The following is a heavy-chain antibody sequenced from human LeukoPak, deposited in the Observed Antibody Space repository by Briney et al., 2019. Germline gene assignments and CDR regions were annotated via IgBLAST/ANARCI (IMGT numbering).Heavy chain of an antibody. V-gene: IGHV4-59*11. J-gene: IGHJ4*02. CDR3: ASNIVVVPAVYFDY. D-gene: IGHD2-2*01. Sequence: SETLSLTCTVSGVSISSHYWSWIRQPPGKGLEWIGYIYNSGGTNYNPSLKSRVTIAGDTSKNQFSLKLSSVTAADTAVCYCASNIVVVPAVYFDYWGQGTLVTVSS. CDR2: IYNSGGT. CDR1: GVSISSHY.